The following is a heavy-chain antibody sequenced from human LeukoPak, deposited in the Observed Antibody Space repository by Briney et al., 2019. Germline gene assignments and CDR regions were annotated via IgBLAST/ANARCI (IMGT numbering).Heavy chain of an antibody. D-gene: IGHD4-17*01. Sequence: GASVKVSCKASGYTFTSYGISWVRQGPGQGLEWVGWISAYNGNTNYAQKLQGRVTMTTDTSTSTAYMELGSLRSDDTAVYYCARERDYGDYPDYDYYGMDVWGQGTTVTVSS. J-gene: IGHJ6*02. CDR2: ISAYNGNT. CDR1: GYTFTSYG. V-gene: IGHV1-18*01. CDR3: ARERDYGDYPDYDYYGMDV.